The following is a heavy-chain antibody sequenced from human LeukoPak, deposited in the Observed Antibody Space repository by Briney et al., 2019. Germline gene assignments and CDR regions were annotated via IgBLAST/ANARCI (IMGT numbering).Heavy chain of an antibody. CDR3: AKSPSTVTTNWFDP. CDR1: GFTFSSYA. D-gene: IGHD4-11*01. Sequence: GGSLRLSCAASGFTFSSYAMSWVRQAPGKGVEWVSAISGSGGSTYYADSGKGRFTIYRENYKNTVYVKMNSLRDEDTAVYYCAKSPSTVTTNWFDPWGQGTLVTVSS. V-gene: IGHV3-23*01. J-gene: IGHJ5*02. CDR2: ISGSGGST.